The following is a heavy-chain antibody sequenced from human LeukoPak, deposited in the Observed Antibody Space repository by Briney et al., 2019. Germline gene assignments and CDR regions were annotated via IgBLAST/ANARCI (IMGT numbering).Heavy chain of an antibody. CDR2: ISGSGGST. V-gene: IGHV3-23*01. D-gene: IGHD3-22*01. J-gene: IGHJ4*02. CDR1: GFTFSSYA. CDR3: AKTALGYYYDSSGTSLDY. Sequence: GGSLRLSCAASGFTFSSYAMSWVRQAPGKGLEWVSAISGSGGSTYYADSVKGRFTISRDNSKNTLYLQMNSLRAGDTAVYYCAKTALGYYYDSSGTSLDYWGQGTLVTVSS.